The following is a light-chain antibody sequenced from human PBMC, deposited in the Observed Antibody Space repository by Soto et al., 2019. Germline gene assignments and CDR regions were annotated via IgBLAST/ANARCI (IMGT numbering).Light chain of an antibody. J-gene: IGKJ5*01. CDR1: QSFSSN. Sequence: VISQSPTTLSVSHGERATLSCRASQSFSSNLAWYQQKPGQAPRLRFYGASTRATGIPARFSGSGSGTDFTLTISSLEPEDFAVYYCQQRNSWPPTFTFGQGTLLEI. CDR3: QQRNSWPPTFT. CDR2: GAS. V-gene: IGKV3-15*01.